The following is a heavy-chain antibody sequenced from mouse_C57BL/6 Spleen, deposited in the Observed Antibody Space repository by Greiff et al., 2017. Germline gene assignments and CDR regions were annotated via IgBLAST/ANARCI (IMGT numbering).Heavy chain of an antibody. CDR3: ARDRYVDV. CDR1: GFTFSSYA. CDR2: ISDGGSYT. Sequence: DVMLVESGGGLVKPGGSLKLSCAASGFTFSSYAMSWVRQTPEKRLEWVATISDGGSYTYYPDNVKGRFTISRDNAKNNLYLQMSHLKSEDTAMYYCARDRYVDVWGTGTTVTVSS. J-gene: IGHJ1*03. V-gene: IGHV5-4*01.